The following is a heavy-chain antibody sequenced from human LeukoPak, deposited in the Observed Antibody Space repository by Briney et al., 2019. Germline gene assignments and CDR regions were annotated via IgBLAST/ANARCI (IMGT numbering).Heavy chain of an antibody. CDR3: ARGHYDRYEDFGY. CDR2: LYSDGTT. Sequence: GGSLRLSCAVSGFSVSSTFVSWVRQAPGRGLEWVSVLYSDGTTYYADSVKGRFTISRDNSNNTLFLQMNSLRGEDTAVYYCARGHYDRYEDFGYWGQGTLVIVSS. J-gene: IGHJ4*02. D-gene: IGHD3-22*01. V-gene: IGHV3-53*01. CDR1: GFSVSSTF.